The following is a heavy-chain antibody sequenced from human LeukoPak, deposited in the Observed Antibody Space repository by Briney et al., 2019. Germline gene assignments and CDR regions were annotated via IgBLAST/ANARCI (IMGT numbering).Heavy chain of an antibody. J-gene: IGHJ5*02. Sequence: ASVKVSCKVSGYTLTELSMHWVRQAPGKGLEWMGGFDPEDGDTIYAQKFQGRVTMTEDTSTDTAYMELSSLRSEDTAVYYCTTGKGYCTGDGCQKENWFDPWGQGTLVTVSS. D-gene: IGHD2-8*02. CDR2: FDPEDGDT. CDR1: GYTLTELS. V-gene: IGHV1-24*01. CDR3: TTGKGYCTGDGCQKENWFDP.